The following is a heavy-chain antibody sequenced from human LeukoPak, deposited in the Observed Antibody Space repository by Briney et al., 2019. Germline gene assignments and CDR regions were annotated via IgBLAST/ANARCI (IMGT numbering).Heavy chain of an antibody. J-gene: IGHJ4*02. CDR1: GYSISSGYY. V-gene: IGHV4-38-2*01. D-gene: IGHD2-2*01. CDR2: IYHSGST. CDR3: ARSPLSSTSLQYYFDY. Sequence: PSETLSLTCAVSGYSISSGYYWGWIRQPPGKGLEWIGSIYHSGSTYYNPSLKSRVTISADTSKNQFSLKLSSVTAADTAVYYCARSPLSSTSLQYYFDYWGQGTLVTVSS.